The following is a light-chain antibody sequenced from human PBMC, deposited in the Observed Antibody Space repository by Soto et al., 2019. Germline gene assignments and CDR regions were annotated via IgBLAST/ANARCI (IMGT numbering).Light chain of an antibody. CDR2: AAS. Sequence: AIRMTQSPSSFSASTGDRVTITCRASQGISSYLAWYQQKPGKAPKLLIYAASTLQSGVPSRFSGSGSGTDFTLTISCLQSEDFATYYCHQYNYYRPTLGQGTKVDIK. CDR1: QGISSY. V-gene: IGKV1-8*01. CDR3: HQYNYYRPT. J-gene: IGKJ1*01.